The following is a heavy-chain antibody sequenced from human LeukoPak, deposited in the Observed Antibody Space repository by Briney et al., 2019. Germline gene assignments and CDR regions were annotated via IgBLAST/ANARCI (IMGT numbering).Heavy chain of an antibody. J-gene: IGHJ4*02. V-gene: IGHV3-23*01. Sequence: PGGSLRLSCAASGFTFSSYAMSWVRQPPGKGLEWVSSISGSDSSIYYADSVKGRFTISRDNSKNTLYLQMSSLRAEDTAVYFCAKASLPSLWFGELNDYWGQGTLVTVSS. CDR2: ISGSDSSI. CDR1: GFTFSSYA. CDR3: AKASLPSLWFGELNDY. D-gene: IGHD3-10*01.